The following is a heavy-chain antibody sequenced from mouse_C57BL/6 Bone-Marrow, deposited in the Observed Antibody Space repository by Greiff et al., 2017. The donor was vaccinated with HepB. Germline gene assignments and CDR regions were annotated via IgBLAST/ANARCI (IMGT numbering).Heavy chain of an antibody. D-gene: IGHD2-3*01. J-gene: IGHJ2*01. CDR2: IDPETGGT. Sequence: QVQLQQSGAELVRPGASVTLSCKASGYTFTDYEMHWVKQTPVHGLEWIGAIDPETGGTAYNQKFKGKAILTADKSSSTAYMELRSLTSEDSAVYYCTIRGCYDGTYAYYFDYWGQGTTLTVSS. CDR1: GYTFTDYE. V-gene: IGHV1-15*01. CDR3: TIRGCYDGTYAYYFDY.